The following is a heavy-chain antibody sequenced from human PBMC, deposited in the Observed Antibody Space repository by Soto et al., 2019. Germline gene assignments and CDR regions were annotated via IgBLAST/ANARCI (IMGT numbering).Heavy chain of an antibody. CDR1: GGSISSYY. J-gene: IGHJ6*03. D-gene: IGHD3-10*01. CDR3: ARRGGSGSYRIPYYYYYMDV. CDR2: IYYSGST. Sequence: SETLSLTCTVSGGSISSYYWSWIRQPPGKGLEWIGYIYYSGSTNYNPSLKSRVTISVDTSKNQFSLKLSSVTAADTAVYYCARRGGSGSYRIPYYYYYMDVWGKGTTVTVSS. V-gene: IGHV4-59*08.